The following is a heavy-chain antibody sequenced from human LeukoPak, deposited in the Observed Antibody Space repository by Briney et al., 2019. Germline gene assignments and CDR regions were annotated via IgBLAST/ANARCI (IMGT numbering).Heavy chain of an antibody. CDR3: TRDYDYVWGRMGNFDY. V-gene: IGHV3-49*03. J-gene: IGHJ4*02. Sequence: GGSLRLSYTASGFTFGDYAMSWFRQAPGKGLEWVGFIRSKAYGGTTEYAASVKGRFTISRDDSKSIAYLQMNSLKTEDTAVYYCTRDYDYVWGRMGNFDYWGQGTLVTVSS. CDR2: IRSKAYGGTT. D-gene: IGHD3-16*01. CDR1: GFTFGDYA.